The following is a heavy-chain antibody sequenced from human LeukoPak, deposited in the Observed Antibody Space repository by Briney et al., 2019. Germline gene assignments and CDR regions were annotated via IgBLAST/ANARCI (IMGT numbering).Heavy chain of an antibody. D-gene: IGHD3-22*01. J-gene: IGHJ4*02. Sequence: PGGSLRLSCAASGFTFNTYSLNWVRQAPGKGLEWVSSISGSSSYTYYSDLVKGRFTISRDDARNSLYLQMNSLRAEDTAVYYCARDTNYYDGSGYYAGSDFDYWGQGTLVTVSS. CDR1: GFTFNTYS. CDR3: ARDTNYYDGSGYYAGSDFDY. V-gene: IGHV3-21*01. CDR2: ISGSSSYT.